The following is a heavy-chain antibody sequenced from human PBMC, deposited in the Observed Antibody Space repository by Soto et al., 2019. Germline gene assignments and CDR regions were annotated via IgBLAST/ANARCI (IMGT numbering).Heavy chain of an antibody. V-gene: IGHV3-30-3*01. CDR2: ISYEGSNT. D-gene: IGHD1-1*01. J-gene: IGHJ6*02. CDR1: GFTFDTYG. Sequence: PGGSLRLSCVASGFTFDTYGIHWVRQAPGKGLQWVALISYEGSNTYYADSVRGRFTISRDNSKNALYLQMNTLRPEDTGVYYCARVTPGNNLYYFSGLDFWGQGPSVTVSS. CDR3: ARVTPGNNLYYFSGLDF.